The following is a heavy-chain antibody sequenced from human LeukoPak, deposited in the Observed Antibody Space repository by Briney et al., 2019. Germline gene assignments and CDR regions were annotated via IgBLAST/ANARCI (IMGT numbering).Heavy chain of an antibody. V-gene: IGHV5-51*01. Sequence: GESLKISCKGSGYSFTSYWIGWVRQMPGKGLEWMGIIYPGDSDTRYSPSFQGQVTISADKSISTAYLQWSSLKASDTAMYYCARRATVATPYSSSPAGAFDIWGQGTMVTVSS. J-gene: IGHJ3*02. CDR2: IYPGDSDT. CDR3: ARRATVATPYSSSPAGAFDI. D-gene: IGHD6-13*01. CDR1: GYSFTSYW.